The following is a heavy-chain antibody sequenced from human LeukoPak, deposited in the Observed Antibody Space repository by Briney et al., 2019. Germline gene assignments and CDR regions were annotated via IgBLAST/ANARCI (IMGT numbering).Heavy chain of an antibody. J-gene: IGHJ3*02. Sequence: GGSLRLSCAASGFTFSSYSMNWVRQAPGKGLEWVSSISSSSSYIYYADSVKGRFTISRDNAKNSLYLQMNSLRAEDTAVYYCARSINGYNHGAFDIWGQGTMVTVSS. CDR2: ISSSSSYI. CDR1: GFTFSSYS. V-gene: IGHV3-21*01. D-gene: IGHD5-24*01. CDR3: ARSINGYNHGAFDI.